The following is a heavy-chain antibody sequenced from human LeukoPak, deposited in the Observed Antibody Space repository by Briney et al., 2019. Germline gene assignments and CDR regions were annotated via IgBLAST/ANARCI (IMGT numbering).Heavy chain of an antibody. J-gene: IGHJ5*02. CDR2: INYSANT. CDR1: GESLRGYK. CDR3: SRSHDLEWLKTWFDP. D-gene: IGHD3-3*01. Sequence: SETLSLTWAVSGESLRGYKWIWIRQPPGKGLEWIGEINYSANTNYNPALKSRVTMSRDTSKNQFSLNLSSLTAADTAVYYCSRSHDLEWLKTWFDPWGQGTLVTVSS. V-gene: IGHV4-34*01.